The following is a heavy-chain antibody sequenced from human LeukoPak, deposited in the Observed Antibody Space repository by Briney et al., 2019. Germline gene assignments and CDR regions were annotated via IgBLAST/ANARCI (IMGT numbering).Heavy chain of an antibody. CDR1: GFTFSSYA. Sequence: PGGSLRLSCAASGFTFSSYAMHWVRQAPGKGLEWVAVISYDGSNKYYADSVKGRFTISRDNAKNSLYLQMNSLRAEDTAVYYCARVRYRLAETYIDYWGQGTLVTVSS. D-gene: IGHD3-16*01. J-gene: IGHJ4*02. CDR3: ARVRYRLAETYIDY. V-gene: IGHV3-30*04. CDR2: ISYDGSNK.